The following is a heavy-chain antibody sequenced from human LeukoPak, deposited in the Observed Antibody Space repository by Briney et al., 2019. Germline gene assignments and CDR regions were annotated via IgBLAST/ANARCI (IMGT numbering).Heavy chain of an antibody. Sequence: ASVKVSCKASGGTFSSYAISWVRQAPGQGLEWMGRIIPILGIANYAQKFQGRVTITADKSTSTAYMELSSLRSEDTAVYYCARVLGYCSGGSCTFNWFDPWGQGTLVTVSS. V-gene: IGHV1-69*04. CDR3: ARVLGYCSGGSCTFNWFDP. D-gene: IGHD2-15*01. CDR1: GGTFSSYA. CDR2: IIPILGIA. J-gene: IGHJ5*02.